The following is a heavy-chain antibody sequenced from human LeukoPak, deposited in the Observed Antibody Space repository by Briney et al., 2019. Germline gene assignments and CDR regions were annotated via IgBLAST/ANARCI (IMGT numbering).Heavy chain of an antibody. J-gene: IGHJ4*02. CDR3: ARTYNKYYFDY. CDR2: IYYSGST. CDR1: GGSISSGGYY. D-gene: IGHD1-1*01. V-gene: IGHV4-31*03. Sequence: SETLSLTCTVSGGSISSGGYYWSWIRQHPGKGLEWIGYIYYSGSTYYNPSLKSRVTISVDTSKNQFSLKLSSVTAADMAVYYCARTYNKYYFDYWGQGTLVTVSS.